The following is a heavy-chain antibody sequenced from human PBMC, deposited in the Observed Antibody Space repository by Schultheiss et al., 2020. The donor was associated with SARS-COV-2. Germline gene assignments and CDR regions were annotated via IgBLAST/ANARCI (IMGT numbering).Heavy chain of an antibody. CDR3: AKDLISRPYYFDY. CDR1: GFTFSDYY. CDR2: ISSSSSYI. Sequence: GESLKISCAASGFTFSDYYMSWIRQAPGKGLEWVSSISSSSSYIYYADSVKGRFTISRDNSKNTLYLQMNSLRAEDTAVYYCAKDLISRPYYFDYWGQGTLVTVSS. J-gene: IGHJ4*02. V-gene: IGHV3-11*05. D-gene: IGHD2/OR15-2a*01.